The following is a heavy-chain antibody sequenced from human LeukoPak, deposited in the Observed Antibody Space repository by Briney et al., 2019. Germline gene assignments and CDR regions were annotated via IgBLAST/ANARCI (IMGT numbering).Heavy chain of an antibody. CDR3: ARKVSIRGGFH. Sequence: LRLSCAASGFTFSGYAMHWVRQPPGKGLEWIGEINHSGSTNYNPSLKSRITISVDTSKNQFSLKLISVTAADTAVYYCARKVSIRGGFHWGQGTLVTVSS. CDR1: GFTFSGYA. V-gene: IGHV4-34*01. J-gene: IGHJ4*02. D-gene: IGHD2-21*01. CDR2: INHSGST.